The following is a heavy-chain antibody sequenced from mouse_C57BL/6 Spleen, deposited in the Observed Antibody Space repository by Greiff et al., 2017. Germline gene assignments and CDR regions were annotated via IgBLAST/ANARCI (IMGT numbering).Heavy chain of an antibody. J-gene: IGHJ4*01. CDR2: ISDGGSYT. D-gene: IGHD2-3*01. CDR1: GFIFSSYA. CDR3: ATDGYYPLAMDY. V-gene: IGHV5-4*01. Sequence: EVQVVESGGGLVKPGGSLKLSCAASGFIFSSYAMSWVRQTPENRLEWVATISDGGSYTYYPDNVKGRFTMSRDNAKNNLYLQMCHLKSEDTAMYYCATDGYYPLAMDYWGQGTSVTVSS.